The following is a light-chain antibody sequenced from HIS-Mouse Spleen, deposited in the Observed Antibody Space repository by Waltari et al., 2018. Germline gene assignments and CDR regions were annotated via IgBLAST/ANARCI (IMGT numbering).Light chain of an antibody. V-gene: IGLV2-23*01. CDR1: SSDVGSYNL. Sequence: QSALTQPASVSGSPGQSITISCTGTSSDVGSYNLVSWYQQHPGKAPKLLFYEGSKRHSGVSNRFYGSKSGNTASLTISGLQAEDEADYYCCSYAGSSTWVFGGGTKLTVL. CDR2: EGS. CDR3: CSYAGSSTWV. J-gene: IGLJ3*02.